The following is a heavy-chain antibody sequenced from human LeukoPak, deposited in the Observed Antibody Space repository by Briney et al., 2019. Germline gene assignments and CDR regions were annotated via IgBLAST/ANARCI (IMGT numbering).Heavy chain of an antibody. CDR3: ARGAYYYDSSGYYNGPKDY. D-gene: IGHD3-22*01. CDR1: GYTFTSYG. Sequence: ASVKVSCKASGYTFTSYGISWVRQAPGQGLECMGWISAYNGNTNYAQKLQGRVTMTTDTSTSTAYMELRSLRSDDTAVYYCARGAYYYDSSGYYNGPKDYWGQGTLVTVSS. V-gene: IGHV1-18*01. J-gene: IGHJ4*02. CDR2: ISAYNGNT.